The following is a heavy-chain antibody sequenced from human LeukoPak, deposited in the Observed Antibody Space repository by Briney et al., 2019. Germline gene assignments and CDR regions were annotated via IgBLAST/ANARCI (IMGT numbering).Heavy chain of an antibody. Sequence: GGSLRLSCVASGCTFSDYGMHWVRQAPGKGLEWVAVIWHDGSNKYYADSVKGRFTISRDNSEHTLYLQMNSLRVEDTALFYCARAGGSRYGYAFDIWGQGTLVTVSS. J-gene: IGHJ3*02. D-gene: IGHD5-12*01. V-gene: IGHV3-33*01. CDR1: GCTFSDYG. CDR3: ARAGGSRYGYAFDI. CDR2: IWHDGSNK.